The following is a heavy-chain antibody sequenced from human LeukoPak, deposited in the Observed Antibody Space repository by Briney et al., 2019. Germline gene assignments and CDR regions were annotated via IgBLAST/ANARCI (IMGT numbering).Heavy chain of an antibody. V-gene: IGHV4-59*01. CDR2: IYYSGST. CDR1: GGSISSYY. D-gene: IGHD3-9*01. CDR3: ARELRYFDWLLGEPYYYYYYMDV. Sequence: PSETLSLTCTVSGGSISSYYWSWIRQPPGKGLEWIGYIYYSGSTNYNPSLKSRVTISVDTSKNQFSLKLSSVTAADTAVYYCARELRYFDWLLGEPYYYYYYMDVWGKGTTVTISS. J-gene: IGHJ6*03.